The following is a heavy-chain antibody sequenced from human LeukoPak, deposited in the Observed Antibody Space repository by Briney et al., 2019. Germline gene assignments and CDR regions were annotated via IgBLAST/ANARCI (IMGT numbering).Heavy chain of an antibody. J-gene: IGHJ4*02. CDR2: IYYSGST. D-gene: IGHD3-9*01. CDR3: ARVPLTGYYYFDC. Sequence: SETLSLTCTVSGGSISSYYWSWIRQPPGKGLEWIGYIYYSGSTNYNPSLKSRVTISLDTSKNQFSLKLSSVTAADTAVFYCARVPLTGYYYFDCWGQGTLVTVSS. CDR1: GGSISSYY. V-gene: IGHV4-59*01.